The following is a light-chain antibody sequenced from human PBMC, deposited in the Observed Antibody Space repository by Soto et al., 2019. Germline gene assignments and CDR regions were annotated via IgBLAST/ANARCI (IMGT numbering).Light chain of an antibody. Sequence: QLVLTQPPSASATPGQRVTISCSGSSSNIGGTNYAYWYQQLPGAAPKLLMHSNNLRPSGVPERISGSKSGTSASLAISGLRSEDEAVYYCASWDDRLGAVIFGGGTKVTVL. J-gene: IGLJ2*01. CDR2: SNN. CDR3: ASWDDRLGAVI. CDR1: SSNIGGTNY. V-gene: IGLV1-47*02.